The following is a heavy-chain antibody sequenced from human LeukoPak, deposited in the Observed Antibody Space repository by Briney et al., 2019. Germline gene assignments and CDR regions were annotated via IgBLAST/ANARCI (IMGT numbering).Heavy chain of an antibody. Sequence: GGSLRLSCAASGFIFTRDSMNWVRQAPGKGLEWVAYINGGGSPIYYADSVRGRFTISRDNADNSLYLHMNSLRAEDTAVYYCAKAGSYDSSGYPTAFDYWGQGTLVTVSS. CDR1: GFIFTRDS. CDR3: AKAGSYDSSGYPTAFDY. CDR2: INGGGSPI. J-gene: IGHJ4*02. D-gene: IGHD3-22*01. V-gene: IGHV3-48*01.